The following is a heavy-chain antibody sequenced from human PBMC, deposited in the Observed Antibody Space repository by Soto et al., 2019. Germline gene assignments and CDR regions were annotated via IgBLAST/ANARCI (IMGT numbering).Heavy chain of an antibody. J-gene: IGHJ6*02. CDR3: ACIFSGGYGYGFYYYGMDV. V-gene: IGHV4-39*01. CDR1: GGSISDSNDH. Sequence: PSETLSLTCTVSGGSISDSNDHWGWIRQPPGKGLEWIGSIYYSGSTYYNPSLKSRVTISVDTSKNQFSLKLSSVTAADTAVYYCACIFSGGYGYGFYYYGMDVWGQGTTVTVSS. CDR2: IYYSGST. D-gene: IGHD5-18*01.